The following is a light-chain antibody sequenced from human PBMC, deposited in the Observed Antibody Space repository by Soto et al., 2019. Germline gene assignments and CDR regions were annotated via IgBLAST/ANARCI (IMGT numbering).Light chain of an antibody. CDR1: HNVGNF. CDR3: QQRFNWPRT. Sequence: EIVLTQSPDTLSLSPGERATLSCRASHNVGNFLAWYQQKPGQAPRLLIYDVSNRAIGIPPRFSGSGSGTDFTLTVSSLEPEDFAVYYCQQRFNWPRTFAQGTKVEMK. CDR2: DVS. V-gene: IGKV3-11*01. J-gene: IGKJ1*01.